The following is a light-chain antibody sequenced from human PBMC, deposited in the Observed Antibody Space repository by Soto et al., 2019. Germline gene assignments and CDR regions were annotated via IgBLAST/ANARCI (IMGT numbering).Light chain of an antibody. Sequence: DIQMTQSPSTLSASVGDRVTITCRASQSITHGLAWYQQKPGKAPKLLIYKASTLQSGVPSRFSGSGSGTEFTLTITNVQADDFATYFCHRYNSSPYAFGRGTKLEI. V-gene: IGKV1-5*03. CDR2: KAS. CDR3: HRYNSSPYA. CDR1: QSITHG. J-gene: IGKJ2*01.